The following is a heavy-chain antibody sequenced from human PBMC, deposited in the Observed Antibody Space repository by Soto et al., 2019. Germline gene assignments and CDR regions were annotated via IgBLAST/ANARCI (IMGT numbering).Heavy chain of an antibody. V-gene: IGHV3-30*18. CDR1: RFTLSNCG. CDR2: ISYDGNEK. D-gene: IGHD6-19*01. J-gene: IGHJ5*02. Sequence: QVQLVESGGGVVQPGGSLILSCAASRFTLSNCGMHWVRQAPGRGLEWVAMISYDGNEKHYIDSVKGRFTISRDDSKNTLYLQMISLRPEDTAVYYCAKDLYTSGWYNYFDPWGEGTLVTVSS. CDR3: AKDLYTSGWYNYFDP.